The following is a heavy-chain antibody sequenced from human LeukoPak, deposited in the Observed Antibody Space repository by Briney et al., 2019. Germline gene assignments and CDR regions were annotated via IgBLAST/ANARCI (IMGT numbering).Heavy chain of an antibody. CDR1: GGTFSSYA. Sequence: SVKVSCKASGGTFSSYAISWVRQAPGQGLEWMGGIIPIFGTANYAQKFQGRVTITADESTSTAYMELSSLRSEDTAVYYCASTYYYDSSGYYYAWWFDPWGQGALVTVSS. D-gene: IGHD3-22*01. CDR2: IIPIFGTA. J-gene: IGHJ5*02. CDR3: ASTYYYDSSGYYYAWWFDP. V-gene: IGHV1-69*13.